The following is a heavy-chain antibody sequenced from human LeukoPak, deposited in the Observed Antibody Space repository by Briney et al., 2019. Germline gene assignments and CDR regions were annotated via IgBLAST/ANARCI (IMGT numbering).Heavy chain of an antibody. V-gene: IGHV4-4*09. CDR3: ARDQVGQLVY. D-gene: IGHD6-6*01. Sequence: SETLSLTCTVSGGSISSYYWSWIRQPPGKGLEWIGYIYTTGSTNYNPSLKSRVTMSVDTSKNQFSLKLSSVTAADTAVYYCARDQVGQLVYWGQGTLVTVSS. J-gene: IGHJ4*02. CDR1: GGSISSYY. CDR2: IYTTGST.